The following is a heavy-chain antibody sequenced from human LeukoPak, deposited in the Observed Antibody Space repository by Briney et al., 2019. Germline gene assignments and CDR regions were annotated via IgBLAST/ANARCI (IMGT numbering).Heavy chain of an antibody. D-gene: IGHD4-17*01. Sequence: GGSLRLSCTASGFTFSTSALSWVRQAPEKGLEWVSAVSGSADNTYYADSVRGRFTIARDNSRNTLYLQMNSLRPDDTAVYYCAKDLPGGGAYGRFDDWGQGTLVTVSS. CDR2: VSGSADNT. J-gene: IGHJ4*02. CDR3: AKDLPGGGAYGRFDD. V-gene: IGHV3-23*01. CDR1: GFTFSTSA.